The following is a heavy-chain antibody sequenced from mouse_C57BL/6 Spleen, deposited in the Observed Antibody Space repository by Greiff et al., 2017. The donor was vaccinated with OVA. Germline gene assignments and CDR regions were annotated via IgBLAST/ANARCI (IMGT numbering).Heavy chain of an antibody. V-gene: IGHV1-61*01. D-gene: IGHD2-5*01. CDR3: ARSGLYSNKYFDV. J-gene: IGHJ1*03. CDR1: GYTFTSYW. Sequence: VQLQQSGAELVRPGSSVKLSCKASGYTFTSYWMDWVKQRPGQGLEWIGNIYPSDSETHYNQKFKDKATLTVDKSSSTAYMQLSSLTSEDSAVYYCARSGLYSNKYFDVWGTGTTVTVSS. CDR2: IYPSDSET.